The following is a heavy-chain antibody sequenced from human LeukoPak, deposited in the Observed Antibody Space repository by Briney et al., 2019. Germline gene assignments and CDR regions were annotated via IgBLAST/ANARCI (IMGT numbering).Heavy chain of an antibody. D-gene: IGHD6-13*01. V-gene: IGHV1-18*01. J-gene: IGHJ6*02. CDR1: GYTFTSYG. CDR3: ARVGGPYSSSWYPSYYYGMDV. Sequence: GASVKVSCKASGYTFTSYGISWVRQAPGQGLEWMGWISAYNGNTNYAQKLQGRVTITADKSTSTAYMELSSLRSEDTAVYYCARVGGPYSSSWYPSYYYGMDVWGQGTTVTVSS. CDR2: ISAYNGNT.